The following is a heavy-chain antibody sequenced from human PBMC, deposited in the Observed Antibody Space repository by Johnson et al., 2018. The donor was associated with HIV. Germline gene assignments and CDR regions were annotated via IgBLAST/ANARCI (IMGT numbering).Heavy chain of an antibody. D-gene: IGHD3-16*01. V-gene: IGHV3-23*04. J-gene: IGHJ3*02. CDR3: AKVGDSPDAFDI. Sequence: EVQLVESGGGLVKPGGSLRLSCAASGFTVSSNYMSWVRQAPGKGLEWVSGISGNGFSTYYADSVRGRFTISRDNAQNTLNLQINTLRAEDTAVYYCAKVGDSPDAFDIWGQGTMVTVSS. CDR1: GFTVSSNY. CDR2: ISGNGFST.